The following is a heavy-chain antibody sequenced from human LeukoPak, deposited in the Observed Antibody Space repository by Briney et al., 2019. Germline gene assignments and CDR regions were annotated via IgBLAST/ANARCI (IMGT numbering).Heavy chain of an antibody. CDR1: GFTFSSYA. D-gene: IGHD3-10*01. CDR3: PIKRFGELFLDY. CDR2: ISGSGGST. V-gene: IGHV3-23*01. Sequence: PGGSLRFSCAASGFTFSSYAMSWVRQAPGKGLEWVSAISGSGGSTYYADSVKGRFTISRDNSKNTLYLQMNSLRAEDTAVYYCPIKRFGELFLDYWGQGTLVTVSS. J-gene: IGHJ4*02.